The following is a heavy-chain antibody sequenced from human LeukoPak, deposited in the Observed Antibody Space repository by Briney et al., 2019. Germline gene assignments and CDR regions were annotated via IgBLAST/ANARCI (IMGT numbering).Heavy chain of an antibody. J-gene: IGHJ2*01. CDR3: ARDKGGGSTWYFDL. V-gene: IGHV4-30-4*08. D-gene: IGHD3-10*01. CDR2: ISYSGST. Sequence: SETLSLTCSVSGASIGSGDYYWHWIRQPPGKGLEWIGYISYSGSTYHNPSLNSRVTISVDTSKNQFSLKLSSVTAADTAVYYCARDKGGGSTWYFDLWGRGTLVTVSS. CDR1: GASIGSGDYY.